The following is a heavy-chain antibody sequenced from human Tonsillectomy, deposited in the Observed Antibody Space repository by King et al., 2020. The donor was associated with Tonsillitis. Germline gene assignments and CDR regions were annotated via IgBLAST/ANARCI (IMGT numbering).Heavy chain of an antibody. CDR1: GYKITDSP. J-gene: IGHJ4*02. V-gene: IGHV1-3*02. CDR3: ARGRGYSSGWFDY. CDR2: SNDGPGKT. D-gene: IGHD6-19*01. Sequence: QLVQSGAEVKKPGASVRVSCKASGYKITDSPIHWVRQAPGQRLEWMGWSNDGPGKTKYAEDFEERVVITRDTSANTAYMDLSRLRSEETAAYYCARGRGYSSGWFDYWGQGTLVTVSS.